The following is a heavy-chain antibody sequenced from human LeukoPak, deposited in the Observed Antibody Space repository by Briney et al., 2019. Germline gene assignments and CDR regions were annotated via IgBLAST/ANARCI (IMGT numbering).Heavy chain of an antibody. V-gene: IGHV4-59*01. D-gene: IGHD3-3*01. Sequence: PSETLSLTCTVSGGSISSYYWSWIRQPPGKGLEWIGYIYYSGSTNYNPSLKSRVTISVDTSKNQFSLKLSSVTAADTAVYYCAREGNDFWSGYDAFDIWGQGTMVTVSS. CDR3: AREGNDFWSGYDAFDI. J-gene: IGHJ3*02. CDR1: GGSISSYY. CDR2: IYYSGST.